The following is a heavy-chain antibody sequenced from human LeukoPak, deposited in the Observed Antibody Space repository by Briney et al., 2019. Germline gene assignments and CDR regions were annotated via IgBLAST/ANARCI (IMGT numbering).Heavy chain of an antibody. J-gene: IGHJ4*02. Sequence: PSQTLSLTCAVSGGSFSSGGYSWSWIRQPPGKGLEWIGYIYHSGSTYYNPSLKSRVTISVDRSKNQFSLKLSSVTAADTAAYYCARAYDSSGYYHYYFDYWGQGTLVTVSP. CDR3: ARAYDSSGYYHYYFDY. D-gene: IGHD3-22*01. V-gene: IGHV4-30-2*01. CDR2: IYHSGST. CDR1: GGSFSSGGYS.